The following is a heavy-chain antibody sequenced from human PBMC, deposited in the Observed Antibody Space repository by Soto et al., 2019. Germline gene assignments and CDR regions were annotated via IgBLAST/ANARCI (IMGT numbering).Heavy chain of an antibody. CDR3: ARDINDENGDYDPYYYYGMDV. V-gene: IGHV3-33*01. CDR2: IWYDGSNK. D-gene: IGHD4-17*01. CDR1: GFTFSSYG. Sequence: GGSLRLSCAASGFTFSSYGMHWVRQAPGKGLEWVAVIWYDGSNKYYADSVKGRFTISRDNSKNTLYLQMNSLRAEDTAVYYCARDINDENGDYDPYYYYGMDVWGQGTTVTVSS. J-gene: IGHJ6*02.